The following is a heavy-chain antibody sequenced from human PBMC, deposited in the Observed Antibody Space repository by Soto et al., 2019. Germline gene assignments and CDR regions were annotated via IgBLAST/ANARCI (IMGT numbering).Heavy chain of an antibody. V-gene: IGHV4-39*01. D-gene: IGHD6-19*01. CDR2: IYYSGST. CDR3: ARHLEYSSGWSIYYYYYMDV. Sequence: SETLSLTCTVSGGSISSSSYYWGWIRQPPGKGLEWIGNIYYSGSTNYNPSLKSRVTISVDTSKNQFSLKLSSVTAADTAVYYCARHLEYSSGWSIYYYYYMDVWGKGTTVTVSS. J-gene: IGHJ6*03. CDR1: GGSISSSSYY.